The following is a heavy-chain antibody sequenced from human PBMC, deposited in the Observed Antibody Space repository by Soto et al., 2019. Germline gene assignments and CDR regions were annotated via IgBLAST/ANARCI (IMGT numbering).Heavy chain of an antibody. CDR3: ARDLAAADH. CDR1: GYTFTNYY. V-gene: IGHV1-46*01. J-gene: IGHJ4*02. CDR2: INPTSGST. D-gene: IGHD6-13*01. Sequence: QVQLVQSGAEVKKPGASVKVSCRASGYTFTNYYIHWVRQAPGQGLEWLAIINPTSGSTNYAQEFQGRLSLTMDTSTSTVYMELSGLRSEDTAMFYCARDLAAADHLGQGTLVTVSS.